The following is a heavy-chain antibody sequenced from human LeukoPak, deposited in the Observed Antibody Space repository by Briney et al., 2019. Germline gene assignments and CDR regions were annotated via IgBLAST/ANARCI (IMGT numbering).Heavy chain of an antibody. D-gene: IGHD1-26*01. CDR2: INPSGGST. V-gene: IGHV1-46*01. CDR3: ARDNSVGDTAWWFDP. Sequence: ASVKVSCKASGYTFTGYYMHWVRQAPGQGLEWMGIINPSGGSTSYAQKFQGRVTMTRDTSISTAYMELSRLRSDDTAVYYCARDNSVGDTAWWFDPWGQGTLVTVSS. J-gene: IGHJ5*02. CDR1: GYTFTGYY.